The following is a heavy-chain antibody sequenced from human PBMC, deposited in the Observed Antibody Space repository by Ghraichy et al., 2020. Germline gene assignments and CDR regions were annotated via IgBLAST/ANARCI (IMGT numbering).Heavy chain of an antibody. CDR3: AKVVDDSSGYYPPFAQS. J-gene: IGHJ4*02. Sequence: GGSLRLSCAASGFTFSSYAMSWVRQAPGKGLEWVSAISGSGGSTYYADSVKGRFTISRDNSKNTLYLQMNSLRAEDTAVYYCAKVVDDSSGYYPPFAQSWGQGTLVTVSS. CDR1: GFTFSSYA. CDR2: ISGSGGST. V-gene: IGHV3-23*01. D-gene: IGHD3-22*01.